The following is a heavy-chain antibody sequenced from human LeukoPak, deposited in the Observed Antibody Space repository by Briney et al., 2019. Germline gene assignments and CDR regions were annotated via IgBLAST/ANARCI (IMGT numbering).Heavy chain of an antibody. D-gene: IGHD6-13*01. CDR2: ISGSGGST. CDR1: GFTFSSYA. Sequence: PGGSLRLSCAASGFTFSSYAMSWVRQAPGKGLEWVSAISGSGGSTYYADPVKGRFTISRDNSKNTLYLQMNSLRAEDTAVYYCASYPPGSSYYFDYWGQGTLVTVSS. J-gene: IGHJ4*02. CDR3: ASYPPGSSYYFDY. V-gene: IGHV3-23*01.